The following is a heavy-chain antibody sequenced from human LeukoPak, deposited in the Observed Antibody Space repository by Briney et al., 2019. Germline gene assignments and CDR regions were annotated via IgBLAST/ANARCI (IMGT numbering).Heavy chain of an antibody. CDR1: GFTFSSYE. Sequence: GGSLRLSCAASGFTFSSYEMNWVRQAPGKGLEWVSYISSSGSTIYYADSVKGRFTISRDNAKNSLYLQMNSLRAEDTAVYYCAKGPYYGSGSYSDFDYWGQGTLVTVSS. J-gene: IGHJ4*02. CDR3: AKGPYYGSGSYSDFDY. CDR2: ISSSGSTI. V-gene: IGHV3-48*03. D-gene: IGHD3-10*01.